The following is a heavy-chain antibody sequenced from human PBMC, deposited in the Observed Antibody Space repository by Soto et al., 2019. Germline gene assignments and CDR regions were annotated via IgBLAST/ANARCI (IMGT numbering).Heavy chain of an antibody. CDR1: GFTFSSYA. V-gene: IGHV3-30-3*01. CDR3: ARDGSRWFGELLSDAFDI. D-gene: IGHD3-10*01. J-gene: IGHJ3*02. Sequence: LRLSCAASGFTFSSYAMHWVRQAPGKVLEWVAVISYDGSNKYFADSVKGRFTISRDNSKNTLYLQMNSLRAEDTAVYYCARDGSRWFGELLSDAFDIRGQGTMVTVSS. CDR2: ISYDGSNK.